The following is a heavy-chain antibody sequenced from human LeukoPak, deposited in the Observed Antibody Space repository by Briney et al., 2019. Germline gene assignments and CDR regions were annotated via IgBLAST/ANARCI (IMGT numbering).Heavy chain of an antibody. Sequence: GGSLRLSCAASGFTFSSYEFNWVRQAPGKGLEWVSYISSSGRTIFYADSVKGRFTISRDNAKNSLYLQMNSLRAEDTAVYHCARGDEYCSSTSCYAGPLYGLDVWGQGTTVTVSS. CDR1: GFTFSSYE. D-gene: IGHD2-2*01. J-gene: IGHJ6*02. CDR3: ARGDEYCSSTSCYAGPLYGLDV. V-gene: IGHV3-48*03. CDR2: ISSSGRTI.